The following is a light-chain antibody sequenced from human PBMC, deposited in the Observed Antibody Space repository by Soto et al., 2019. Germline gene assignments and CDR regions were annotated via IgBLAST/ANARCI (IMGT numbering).Light chain of an antibody. J-gene: IGKJ4*01. Sequence: DIQMTQSPSSLSASVGDSVTISCRASQTISTYLHWYQHKPGSAPRLLISDVSTLQSGVPGRFRGSGSETEFTLTITYLQPEEFATYYCQQGYSIHALTFGGGTKVELK. CDR2: DVS. CDR1: QTISTY. V-gene: IGKV1-39*01. CDR3: QQGYSIHALT.